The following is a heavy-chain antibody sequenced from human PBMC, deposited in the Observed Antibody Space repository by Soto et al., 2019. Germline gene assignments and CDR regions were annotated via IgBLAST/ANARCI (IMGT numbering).Heavy chain of an antibody. Sequence: QVQLQESGPGLVKPSQTLSLTCTVSGGSISSGGYYWSWIRQRPGKGLEWIGYIYYSGSTYYNPSLKSRVTISVDTSKNQFSLKLSSVTAADTAVYYCAIRNGSGSYYVDYWGQGTLVTVSS. CDR1: GGSISSGGYY. D-gene: IGHD3-10*01. V-gene: IGHV4-31*03. CDR2: IYYSGST. J-gene: IGHJ4*02. CDR3: AIRNGSGSYYVDY.